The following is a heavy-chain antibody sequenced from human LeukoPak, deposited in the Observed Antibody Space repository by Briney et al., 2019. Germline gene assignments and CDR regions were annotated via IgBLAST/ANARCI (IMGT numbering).Heavy chain of an antibody. CDR1: GFTFADYA. D-gene: IGHD3-10*01. V-gene: IGHV3-9*01. CDR2: ISWNSGSI. J-gene: IGHJ5*02. CDR3: ARRRGSGSYSWFDP. Sequence: SLRLSCAASGFTFADYAMHWVRQAPGKGLEWVSGISWNSGSIGYADSVKGRFTISRDNAKNSLYLQMNSLRAEDTALYYCARRRGSGSYSWFDPWGQGTLVTVSS.